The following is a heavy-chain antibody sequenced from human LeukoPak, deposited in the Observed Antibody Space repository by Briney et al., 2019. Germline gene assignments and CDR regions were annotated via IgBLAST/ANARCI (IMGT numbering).Heavy chain of an antibody. J-gene: IGHJ4*02. D-gene: IGHD2-2*01. CDR1: GFTFSSYW. CDR3: AREAFRVVVPAAEIDY. V-gene: IGHV3-7*01. CDR2: IKQDGSEK. Sequence: PGGSLRLSCVASGFTFSSYWMSWVRQAPGKGLEWVANIKQDGSEKYYVDSVKGRFTISRDNAKNSLYLQMNSLRAEDTAVYYCAREAFRVVVPAAEIDYWGQGTLVTVSS.